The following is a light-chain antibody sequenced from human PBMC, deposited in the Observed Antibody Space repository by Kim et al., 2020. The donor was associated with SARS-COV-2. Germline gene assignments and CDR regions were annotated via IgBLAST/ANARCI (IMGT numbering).Light chain of an antibody. CDR2: NVS. J-gene: IGLJ3*02. V-gene: IGLV2-14*03. CDR3: NSYTLSTTLV. Sequence: GQSITISCTGTNTDIGIYNYVSWYQQHPDKVPKLIIYNVSERPSGVSNRFSGSKSGNTASLTISGLQADDEADYYCNSYTLSTTLVFGGGTQLTVL. CDR1: NTDIGIYNY.